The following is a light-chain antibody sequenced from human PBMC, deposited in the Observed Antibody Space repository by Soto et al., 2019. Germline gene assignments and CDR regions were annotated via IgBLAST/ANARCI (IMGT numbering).Light chain of an antibody. V-gene: IGKV1-9*01. J-gene: IGKJ5*01. CDR1: HDISIY. CDR3: QQHKDYPLT. Sequence: DIQLTQSPSFLSASVGDRVTITCRASHDISIYLTWYQQKPGKAPTVLIYAASTLQGGVPSRFSGSGSGTEFTLTISSLQSEDFASYYCQQHKDYPLTFGRGTRLE. CDR2: AAS.